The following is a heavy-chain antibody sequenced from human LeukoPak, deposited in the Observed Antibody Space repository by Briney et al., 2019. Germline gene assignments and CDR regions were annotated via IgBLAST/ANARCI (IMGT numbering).Heavy chain of an antibody. J-gene: IGHJ3*01. CDR1: GYTLAELS. CDR3: ATEGKKQLLQGDAFDV. D-gene: IGHD2-2*01. CDR2: SNLDHGET. Sequence: ASVKVSCKVPGYTLAELSIHWVRQTPGKGLEWMGGSNLDHGETVYAPNFQGRVTMTEETSTGTAYMEVSTLRSDDTAVYYCATEGKKQLLQGDAFDVWGQGTMISVSS. V-gene: IGHV1-24*01.